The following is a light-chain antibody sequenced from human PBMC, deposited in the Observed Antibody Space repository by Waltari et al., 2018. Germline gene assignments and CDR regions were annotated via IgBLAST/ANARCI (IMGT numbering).Light chain of an antibody. Sequence: IVMTQSPATLSLSPGERATLSCRASQGVADNISWYQQKPGQAPRPLIYAASPRATGIPARFTGSGSGTEFTLTISSLQSEDFAVYFCQQYNRWPPITFGPGTKVEI. J-gene: IGKJ3*01. V-gene: IGKV3-15*01. CDR1: QGVADN. CDR2: AAS. CDR3: QQYNRWPPIT.